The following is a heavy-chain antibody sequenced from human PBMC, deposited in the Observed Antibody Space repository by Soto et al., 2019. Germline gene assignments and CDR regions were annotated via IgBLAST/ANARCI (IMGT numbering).Heavy chain of an antibody. CDR3: ARIQSGYDLGYYYYMDV. D-gene: IGHD5-12*01. CDR2: IYSGGST. Sequence: VGSLRLSCAASGFTVSSNYMSWVRQAPGKGLEWVSVIYSGGSTYYADSVKGRFTISRHNSKNTLYLQMNSLRAEDTAVYYCARIQSGYDLGYYYYMDVWGKGTTVTVSS. V-gene: IGHV3-53*04. J-gene: IGHJ6*03. CDR1: GFTVSSNY.